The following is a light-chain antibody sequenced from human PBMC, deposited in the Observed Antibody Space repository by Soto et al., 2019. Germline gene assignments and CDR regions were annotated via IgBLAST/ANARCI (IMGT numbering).Light chain of an antibody. V-gene: IGLV2-8*01. CDR2: EVS. CDR1: SSDVGGYNY. J-gene: IGLJ1*01. CDR3: SSYADSNTLGV. Sequence: QSVLTQPPSASGSPGQSVTIPCTGTSSDVGGYNYVSWYQQHPGKAPKLMIYEVSKRPSGVPDRFSGSKSGNTASLTVSGLQAEDEADYYGSSYADSNTLGVFGPGTKVTV.